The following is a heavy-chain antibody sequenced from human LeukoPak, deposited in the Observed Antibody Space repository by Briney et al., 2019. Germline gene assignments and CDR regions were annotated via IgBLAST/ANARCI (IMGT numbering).Heavy chain of an antibody. CDR2: ISGSGGST. D-gene: IGHD5-12*01. Sequence: GGSLRLSCAASGFTFSSYAMSWVRQAPGKGLEWVSAISGSGGSTNYADSVKGRFTISRDNSKNTLYLQMNSLRAEDTSVYYCAKHVHSGYDYYDCWGQGTLATVSS. CDR3: AKHVHSGYDYYDC. CDR1: GFTFSSYA. V-gene: IGHV3-23*01. J-gene: IGHJ4*02.